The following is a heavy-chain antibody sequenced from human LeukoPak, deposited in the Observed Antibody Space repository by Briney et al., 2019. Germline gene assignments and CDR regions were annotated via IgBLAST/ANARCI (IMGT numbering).Heavy chain of an antibody. CDR2: IIPIFGTA. CDR3: ASPKKYYYDRHFDY. V-gene: IGHV1-69*13. Sequence: SAKVSCKASGYTFTGYYIHWVRQAPGQGLEWMGGIIPIFGTANYAQKFQGRVTITADESTSTAYMELSSLRSEDTAVYYCASPKKYYYDRHFDYWGQGTLVTVSS. J-gene: IGHJ4*02. D-gene: IGHD3-22*01. CDR1: GYTFTGYY.